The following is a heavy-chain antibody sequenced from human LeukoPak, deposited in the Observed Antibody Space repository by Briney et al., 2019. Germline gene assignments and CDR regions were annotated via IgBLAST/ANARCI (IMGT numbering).Heavy chain of an antibody. CDR3: ARDFIAAAGSLDY. CDR2: ISSSSSYI. Sequence: GGSLRLSCAASGFTFSSYSMNWVRQAPGKGLEWVSSISSSSSYIYYADSVKGRFTISRDNAKNSLYLQMNSLRAEDTAVYYCARDFIAAAGSLDYWGQGTLVTVSS. CDR1: GFTFSSYS. J-gene: IGHJ4*02. D-gene: IGHD6-13*01. V-gene: IGHV3-21*01.